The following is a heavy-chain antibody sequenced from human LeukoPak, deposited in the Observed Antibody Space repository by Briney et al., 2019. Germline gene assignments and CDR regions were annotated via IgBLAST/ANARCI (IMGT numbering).Heavy chain of an antibody. D-gene: IGHD3-10*01. Sequence: GGSLRLSCAASGFTFEDYGMSWVRQAPGKGLEWVSGITWNGGSSSYADSVQGRFTISRDNANNSLYLQMNSLRAEDTALYYCARGFYGSGGYYPYCFDYWGQGTLVTVS. J-gene: IGHJ4*02. CDR3: ARGFYGSGGYYPYCFDY. V-gene: IGHV3-20*04. CDR1: GFTFEDYG. CDR2: ITWNGGSS.